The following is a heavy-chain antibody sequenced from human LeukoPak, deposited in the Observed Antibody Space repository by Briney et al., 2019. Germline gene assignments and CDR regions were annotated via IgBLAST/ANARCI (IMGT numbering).Heavy chain of an antibody. CDR1: GGSISSYY. J-gene: IGHJ5*02. Sequence: SETLSLTCTVSGGSISSYYWSWIRQPPGKGLEWIGYIYYSGSTNYNPSLKSRVTISVDTSKNQFSLKLSSVTAADTAVYYCARLDRRNWFDPWGQGTLVTVSS. D-gene: IGHD2-2*03. V-gene: IGHV4-59*08. CDR2: IYYSGST. CDR3: ARLDRRNWFDP.